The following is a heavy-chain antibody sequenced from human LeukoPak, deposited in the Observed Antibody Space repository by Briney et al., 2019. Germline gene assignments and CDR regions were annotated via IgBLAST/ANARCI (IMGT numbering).Heavy chain of an antibody. V-gene: IGHV3-30*04. J-gene: IGHJ4*02. CDR2: ISYDGSNK. CDR1: GFTFSSYA. Sequence: GGSLRLSCAASGFTFSSYAMHWVRQAPGKGLEWVAVISYDGSNKYYADSVKGRFTISRDNSKNTLYLQMNSLRSEDTAVYYCARAGGYCGRISCPYYFDYWGQGSLVAVSS. CDR3: ARAGGYCGRISCPYYFDY. D-gene: IGHD2-15*01.